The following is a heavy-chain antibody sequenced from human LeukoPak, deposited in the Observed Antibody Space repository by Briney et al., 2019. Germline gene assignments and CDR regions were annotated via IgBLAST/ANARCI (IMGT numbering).Heavy chain of an antibody. J-gene: IGHJ5*02. CDR3: ARDRSDYDFWSGYYLSQEFDP. D-gene: IGHD3-3*01. Sequence: PGGSLRLSCAASGFTFSSYSMNWVRQAPGKGLEWVSSISSSSSYIYYADSVKGRFTISRDNAKNSLYLQMNSLRAEDTAVYYCARDRSDYDFWSGYYLSQEFDPWGQGTLVTVSS. CDR2: ISSSSSYI. V-gene: IGHV3-21*01. CDR1: GFTFSSYS.